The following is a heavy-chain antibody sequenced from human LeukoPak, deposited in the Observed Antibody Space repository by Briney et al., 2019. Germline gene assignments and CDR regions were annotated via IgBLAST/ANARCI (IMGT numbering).Heavy chain of an antibody. D-gene: IGHD2-21*01. V-gene: IGHV3-23*01. CDR1: GFTFTSYS. CDR3: ARYCGGDCYGMDV. CDR2: ISGGGGST. J-gene: IGHJ6*02. Sequence: PGGSLRLSCAASGFTFTSYSMNWVRQAPGKGLEWVSTISGGGGSTYYADSVKGRFTISRDNSKNTLYLQMHSLRPEDTAVYYCARYCGGDCYGMDVWGQGTTVTVSS.